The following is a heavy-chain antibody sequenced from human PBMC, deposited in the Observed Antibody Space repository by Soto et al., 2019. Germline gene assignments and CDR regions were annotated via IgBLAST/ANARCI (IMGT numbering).Heavy chain of an antibody. CDR3: ARGGRGLRGAFDV. V-gene: IGHV3-30*04. Sequence: QAILVESGGGVVQSGTSLRLSCAASGFTFSSFAMHWVRQAPDKGLEWVSVISFNGLSQFYADSVRGRVTVSRDNSKNTLYLQLDSLRPDDTAVYSCARGGRGLRGAFDVWGQGTEVSVS. J-gene: IGHJ3*01. D-gene: IGHD3-16*01. CDR2: ISFNGLSQ. CDR1: GFTFSSFA.